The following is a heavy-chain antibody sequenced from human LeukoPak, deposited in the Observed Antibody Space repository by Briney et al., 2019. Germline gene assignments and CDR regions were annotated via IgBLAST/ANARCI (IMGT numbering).Heavy chain of an antibody. V-gene: IGHV3-30*18. D-gene: IGHD3-9*01. CDR3: AKVRYFGPSAFDI. CDR2: ISYDGSNK. CDR1: GFTFSNYA. Sequence: GSLRLSCATSGFTFSNYALHWVRQAPGKGLEWVAVISYDGSNKYYADSVKGRFTISRDNSKNTLYLQMNSLRAEDTAVYYCAKVRYFGPSAFDIWGQGTMVTVSS. J-gene: IGHJ3*02.